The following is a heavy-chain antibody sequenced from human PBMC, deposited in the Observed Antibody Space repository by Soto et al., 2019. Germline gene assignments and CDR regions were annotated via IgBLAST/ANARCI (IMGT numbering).Heavy chain of an antibody. Sequence: GASVKVSCKASVYTFTSYAMHWVRQAPGQRLEWMGWINAGNGNTKYSQKIQGRVTITRDTSASTAYMELSSLRSEDTAVYYCARVLYDSSGYYSDYWGQGTLVTVSS. CDR1: VYTFTSYA. V-gene: IGHV1-3*01. J-gene: IGHJ4*02. CDR3: ARVLYDSSGYYSDY. D-gene: IGHD3-22*01. CDR2: INAGNGNT.